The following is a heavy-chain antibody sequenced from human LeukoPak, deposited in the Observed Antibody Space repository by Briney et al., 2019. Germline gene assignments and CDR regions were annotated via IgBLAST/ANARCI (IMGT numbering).Heavy chain of an antibody. CDR2: IWYDGSNK. D-gene: IGHD6-13*01. CDR3: AREVIAAAGTDYYYGMDV. J-gene: IGHJ6*02. Sequence: GGSLRFSCAASGFTFSSYGMHWVRQAPGKGLEWVAVIWYDGSNKYYADSVKGRFTISRDNSKNTLYLQMNSLRAEDTAVYYCAREVIAAAGTDYYYGMDVWGQGTTVTVSS. V-gene: IGHV3-33*01. CDR1: GFTFSSYG.